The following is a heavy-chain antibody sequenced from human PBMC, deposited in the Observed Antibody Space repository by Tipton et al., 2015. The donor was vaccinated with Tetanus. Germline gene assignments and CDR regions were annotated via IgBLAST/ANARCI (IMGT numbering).Heavy chain of an antibody. CDR3: ARVKVSVYGTQVEYFLDS. D-gene: IGHD2/OR15-2a*01. J-gene: IGHJ4*02. V-gene: IGHV4-59*01. CDR1: GDSMTDFY. CDR2: ITYSART. Sequence: LRLSCNVSGDSMTDFYWSWIRQTPGKRLEWIGYITYSARTKYNPSLTSRVTLALEASKNEFSLRLSSVTAADTAVYHCARVKVSVYGTQVEYFLDSWGQGTLVTVSP.